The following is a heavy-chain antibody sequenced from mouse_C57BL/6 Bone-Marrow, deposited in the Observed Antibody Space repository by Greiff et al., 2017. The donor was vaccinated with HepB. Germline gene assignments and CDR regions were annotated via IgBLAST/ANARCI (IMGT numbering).Heavy chain of an antibody. Sequence: EVKLVESGGGLVQPGGSLKLSCAASGFTFSDYYMYWVRQTPGKRLEWVAYISNGGGSTYYPDTVKGRFPISRDNAKNTLYLQMSRLKSEDTAMYYCARQANYGRSCADWGQGTEVTVSA. CDR3: ARQANYGRSCAD. J-gene: IGHJ3*01. D-gene: IGHD1-1*01. V-gene: IGHV5-12*01. CDR2: ISNGGGST. CDR1: GFTFSDYY.